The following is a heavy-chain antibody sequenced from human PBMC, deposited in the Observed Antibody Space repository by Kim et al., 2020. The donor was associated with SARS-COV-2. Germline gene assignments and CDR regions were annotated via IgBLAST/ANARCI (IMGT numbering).Heavy chain of an antibody. V-gene: IGHV3-7*01. Sequence: LSLTCAASGFTFSSYWMSWVRQAPGKGLEWVANIKQDGSEKYYVDSVKGRFTISRDNAKNSLYLQMNSLRAEDTAVYYCARDTVPGNSNPVRWGQGTLVTVSS. CDR1: GFTFSSYW. D-gene: IGHD4-4*01. CDR2: IKQDGSEK. J-gene: IGHJ4*02. CDR3: ARDTVPGNSNPVR.